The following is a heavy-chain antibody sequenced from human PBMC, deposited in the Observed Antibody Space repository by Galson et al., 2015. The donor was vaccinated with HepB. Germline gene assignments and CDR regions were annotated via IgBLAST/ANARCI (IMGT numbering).Heavy chain of an antibody. CDR1: GFTFSSYA. Sequence: LRLSCAASGFTFSSYAMHWVRQAPGKGLEWVAVISYDGSNKYYADSVKGRFTISRDNSKNTLYLQMNSLRAEDTAVYYCARASGWYDYFDYWGQGTLVTVSS. V-gene: IGHV3-30-3*01. J-gene: IGHJ4*02. CDR2: ISYDGSNK. CDR3: ARASGWYDYFDY. D-gene: IGHD6-19*01.